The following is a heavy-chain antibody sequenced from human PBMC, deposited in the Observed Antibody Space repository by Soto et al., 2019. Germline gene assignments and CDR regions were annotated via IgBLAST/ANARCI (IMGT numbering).Heavy chain of an antibody. CDR1: GYTFTSYG. Sequence: PSVKVSCKASGYTFTSYGISWVRQAPGQGLEWMGWISAYNGNTNYAQKLQGRVTMTTDSSTSTAYMELRSLRSDDTAVYYCARTDVGYYDSSGYYHSSEFDYWGQGTLVTVSS. D-gene: IGHD3-22*01. V-gene: IGHV1-18*01. J-gene: IGHJ4*02. CDR3: ARTDVGYYDSSGYYHSSEFDY. CDR2: ISAYNGNT.